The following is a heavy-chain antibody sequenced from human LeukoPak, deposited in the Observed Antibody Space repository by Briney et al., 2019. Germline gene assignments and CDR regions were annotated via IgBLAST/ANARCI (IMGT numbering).Heavy chain of an antibody. V-gene: IGHV3-15*01. CDR3: LTGDYDFWSGFYSPNHYFDY. D-gene: IGHD3-3*01. J-gene: IGHJ4*02. CDR2: IKGKTAAGAP. Sequence: PGGSLRLSCAVSGATLTSAWMSWVRQAPGKGLEWVGRIKGKTAAGAPDYVASVKGRFTISRDDSKNTLFLQMNSLKTEDTAVYYCLTGDYDFWSGFYSPNHYFDYWGQGTLVTVSS. CDR1: GATLTSAW.